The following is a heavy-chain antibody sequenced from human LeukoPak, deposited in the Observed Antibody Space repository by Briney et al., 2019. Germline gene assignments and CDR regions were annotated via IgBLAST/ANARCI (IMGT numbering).Heavy chain of an antibody. J-gene: IGHJ4*02. D-gene: IGHD4-17*01. CDR1: GFTFSSYS. CDR2: ISSSSSYI. Sequence: GGSLRLSCAASGFTFSSYSMNWVRQAPGKGLEWVSSISSSSSYIYYADSVKGRFTISRDNAKNSLYLQMNSLRAEDTAVYYCARDLYGDYPAPFDYWGQGTLVTVSS. CDR3: ARDLYGDYPAPFDY. V-gene: IGHV3-21*01.